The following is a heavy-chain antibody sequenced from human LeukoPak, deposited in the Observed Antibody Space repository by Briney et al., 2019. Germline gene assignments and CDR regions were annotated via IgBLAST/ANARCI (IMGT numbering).Heavy chain of an antibody. CDR1: GYTFTSYG. D-gene: IGHD2-15*01. V-gene: IGHV1-18*01. Sequence: ASVKVSCKASGYTFTSYGISWVRQAPGQGLEWMGWINPNSGGTNYAQKFQGRVTITADKSTSTAYMELSSLRSEDTAVYYCATVVSAADTPDYSKAGGYYFDYWGQGTLVTVSS. CDR3: ATVVSAADTPDYSKAGGYYFDY. J-gene: IGHJ4*02. CDR2: INPNSGGT.